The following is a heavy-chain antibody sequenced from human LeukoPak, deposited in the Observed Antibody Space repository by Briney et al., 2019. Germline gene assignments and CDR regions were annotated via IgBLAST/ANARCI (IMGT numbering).Heavy chain of an antibody. Sequence: AASPKVSSKAPGYTFTNYHINWVRQASGQGLEWRTWINPDTGDNGHARKFQDRVTITTDTSISTVYMELRSLSSEDTAVYFCARTTSMTASGYDYWGQGTLVTVSS. CDR1: GYTFTNYH. CDR2: INPDTGDN. CDR3: ARTTSMTASGYDY. V-gene: IGHV1-8*03. D-gene: IGHD2-21*02. J-gene: IGHJ4*02.